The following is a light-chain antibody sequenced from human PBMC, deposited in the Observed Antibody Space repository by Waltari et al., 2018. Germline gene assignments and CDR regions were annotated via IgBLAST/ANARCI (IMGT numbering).Light chain of an antibody. CDR3: QQRSNWPLT. V-gene: IGKV3-11*01. CDR2: DAS. CDR1: QTVSSY. J-gene: IGKJ4*01. Sequence: EIVLTQSPATLSLSPGERATLSCRASQTVSSYLAWYQQKPGQAPRLLIFDASHRATGIPARFSGSGSETDFTLTISSLGPEDFAVYYCQQRSNWPLTFGGGTKVEIK.